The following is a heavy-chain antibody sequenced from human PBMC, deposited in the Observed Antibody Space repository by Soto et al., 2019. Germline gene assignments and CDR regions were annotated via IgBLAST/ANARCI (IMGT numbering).Heavy chain of an antibody. Sequence: QVQLQESGPGLVKSSETLSLTCTVSGDSIRSYYWTWIRQPPGRGLEWIGHVYYGGSTNYNPSLKSRVTISLDMSKNQFSLRLTSMTAADTAVYYCAGEGALATFGVVWGQGTRVTVSS. CDR1: GDSIRSYY. CDR2: VYYGGST. D-gene: IGHD3-3*01. CDR3: AGEGALATFGVV. J-gene: IGHJ4*02. V-gene: IGHV4-59*01.